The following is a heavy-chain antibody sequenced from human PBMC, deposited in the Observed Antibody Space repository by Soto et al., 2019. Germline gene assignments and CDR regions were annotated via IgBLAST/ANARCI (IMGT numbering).Heavy chain of an antibody. CDR3: ARDRYYYGSGSYTGYGMDV. V-gene: IGHV5-51*01. CDR2: IYPGDSDT. D-gene: IGHD3-10*01. Sequence: GESLKISCKGSGYSFTSYWIGWVRQMPGKGLEWMGIIYPGDSDTRYSPSFQGQVTSSADKSISTAYLQWSSLKASDTAMYYCARDRYYYGSGSYTGYGMDVWGQGTTVTVS. CDR1: GYSFTSYW. J-gene: IGHJ6*02.